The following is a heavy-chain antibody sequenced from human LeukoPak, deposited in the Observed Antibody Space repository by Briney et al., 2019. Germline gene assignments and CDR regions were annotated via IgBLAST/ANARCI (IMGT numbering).Heavy chain of an antibody. Sequence: PGGSLRLSCAASGFTFSNYGMSWVRQAPGKGLEWVSTVNDNGANTHYADSVKGRFTISRDNSKNTLLLQMNSLRADDTALYYCTKGDGAFYPIDYWGRGTLVIVSP. CDR2: VNDNGANT. CDR1: GFTFSNYG. V-gene: IGHV3-23*01. D-gene: IGHD4/OR15-4a*01. J-gene: IGHJ4*02. CDR3: TKGDGAFYPIDY.